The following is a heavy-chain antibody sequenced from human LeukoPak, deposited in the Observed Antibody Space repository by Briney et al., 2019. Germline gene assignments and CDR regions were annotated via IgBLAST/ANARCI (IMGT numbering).Heavy chain of an antibody. V-gene: IGHV1-46*03. J-gene: IGHJ4*02. D-gene: IGHD1-26*01. CDR2: INPSGGST. Sequence: ASVKVSCKASGYTFTSYYMHWVRQAPGQGLEWMGIINPSGGSTSYAQKFQGRVTMTWDTSTSTVYMELSSLRSEDTAVYYCARDLLSSSGSYRVSVYFDYWGQGTLVTVSS. CDR1: GYTFTSYY. CDR3: ARDLLSSSGSYRVSVYFDY.